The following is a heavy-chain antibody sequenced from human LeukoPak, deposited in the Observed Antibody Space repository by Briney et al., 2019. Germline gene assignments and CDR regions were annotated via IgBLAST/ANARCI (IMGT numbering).Heavy chain of an antibody. CDR2: ISGSGGST. Sequence: GGSLRLSCTASGFTFSTYAMSWVRQAPGKGLEWVSAISGSGGSTYYADSVKGRFTISRDNSKNTLYLQMNSLRAEDTAVYYCAKPLNPRMGWFDPWGQGTLVTVSS. CDR1: GFTFSTYA. V-gene: IGHV3-23*01. D-gene: IGHD2-15*01. J-gene: IGHJ5*02. CDR3: AKPLNPRMGWFDP.